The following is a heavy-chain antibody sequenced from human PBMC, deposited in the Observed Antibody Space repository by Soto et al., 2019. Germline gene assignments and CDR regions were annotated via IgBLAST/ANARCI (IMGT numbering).Heavy chain of an antibody. CDR3: ARDDIGPDNAFDV. V-gene: IGHV3-33*01. Sequence: GGSLRLSCAASGFTFSSYGMHWVRQVSGKGLEWMAVIRYDGRNENYADSVRGRLTISRDNSKNTLYLQMDSLRVEDTAVYYCARDDIGPDNAFDVWGQGTMVTVSS. CDR2: IRYDGRNE. D-gene: IGHD1-1*01. CDR1: GFTFSSYG. J-gene: IGHJ3*01.